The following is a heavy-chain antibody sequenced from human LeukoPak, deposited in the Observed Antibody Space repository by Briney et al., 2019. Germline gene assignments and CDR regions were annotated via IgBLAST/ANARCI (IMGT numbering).Heavy chain of an antibody. CDR2: IKQDGSEK. J-gene: IGHJ6*03. V-gene: IGHV3-7*01. D-gene: IGHD6-13*01. CDR3: ARDLFSSSWYPGIGRDYYYYYMDV. Sequence: GGSLRLSCAASGFTFSSYWMSWVRQAPGKGLEWVANIKQDGSEKYYVDSVKGRFTISRDNAKNSLYLQMNSLRAEDTAVYYCARDLFSSSWYPGIGRDYYYYYMDVWGKGTTVTVSS. CDR1: GFTFSSYW.